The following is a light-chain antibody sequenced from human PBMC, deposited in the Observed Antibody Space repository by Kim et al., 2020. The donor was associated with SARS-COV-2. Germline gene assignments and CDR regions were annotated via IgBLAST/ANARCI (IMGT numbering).Light chain of an antibody. CDR1: QSVSSY. CDR3: QQRSNWLLYT. J-gene: IGKJ2*01. CDR2: DAS. V-gene: IGKV3-11*01. Sequence: LSPRERATLACRASQSVSSYLAWYQQKPGQAPRLLIYDASIRATGIPARFSGSGSGTDFTLTISSLEPEDFAVYYCQQRSNWLLYTFGQGTKLEI.